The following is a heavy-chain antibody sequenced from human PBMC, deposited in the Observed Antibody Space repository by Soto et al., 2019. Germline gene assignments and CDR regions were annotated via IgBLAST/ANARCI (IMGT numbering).Heavy chain of an antibody. V-gene: IGHV4-34*01. CDR2: INHSGST. D-gene: IGHD3-9*01. CDR1: GGSFSGYY. J-gene: IGHJ3*02. CDR3: ARVGLRYFDGLSYDAFDI. Sequence: QVQLQQWGAGLLKPSETLSLTCAVYGGSFSGYYWSWIRQPPGKGLEWIGEINHSGSTNYNPSLKSPATSSVDTSTNHFSLELSCVTAAAPAVYYCARVGLRYFDGLSYDAFDIWGQGTMVTVSS.